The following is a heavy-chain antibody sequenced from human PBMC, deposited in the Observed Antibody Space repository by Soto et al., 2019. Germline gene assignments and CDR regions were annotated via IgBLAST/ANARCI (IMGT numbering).Heavy chain of an antibody. Sequence: SETLSLTCTVSGGSISSYYWSWIRQPPGKGLEWIGYTHYSGSTNYNPSLKNTVYLQMNSLRAEDTAVYYCARDRSMIVVVPGYWGQGTLVTVSS. CDR3: GY. D-gene: IGHD3-22*01. CDR2: THYSGST. J-gene: IGHJ4*02. V-gene: IGHV4-59*01. CDR1: GGSISSYY.